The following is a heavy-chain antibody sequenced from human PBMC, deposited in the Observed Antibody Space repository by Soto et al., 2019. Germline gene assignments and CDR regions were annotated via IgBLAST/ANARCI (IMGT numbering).Heavy chain of an antibody. CDR2: INHSGHT. V-gene: IGHV4-34*01. CDR3: ASSIGVGYCISTSCRRPYYYYGMDV. CDR1: GGSFSVYY. Sequence: PSETLSLTCAVYGGSFSVYYWSWIRQPPGKGLEWIGEINHSGHTNYNPSLKSRGTISVDASKNHFSLKLTSVTAADTAVYYCASSIGVGYCISTSCRRPYYYYGMDVWGQGTTVTVSS. J-gene: IGHJ6*02. D-gene: IGHD2-2*01.